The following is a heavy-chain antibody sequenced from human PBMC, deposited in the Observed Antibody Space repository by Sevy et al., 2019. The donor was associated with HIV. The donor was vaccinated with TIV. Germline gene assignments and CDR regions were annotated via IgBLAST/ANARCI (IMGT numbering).Heavy chain of an antibody. CDR2: IFPIFATA. CDR1: GGTCSSSA. CDR3: TSGLAVSVDY. D-gene: IGHD6-19*01. V-gene: IGHV1-69*13. J-gene: IGHJ4*02. Sequence: ASVRVSCKASGGTCSSSAISWVRQAPGQGLEWMGGIFPIFATANYAQKFQGGLMITADESTCTAYMELSSLRSDDTAVYYCTSGLAVSVDYWGQGTLVTVSS.